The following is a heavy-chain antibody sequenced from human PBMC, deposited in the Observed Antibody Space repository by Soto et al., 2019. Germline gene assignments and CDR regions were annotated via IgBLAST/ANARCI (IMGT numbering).Heavy chain of an antibody. V-gene: IGHV4-39*01. CDR1: GGSISSSSYY. D-gene: IGHD4-17*01. Sequence: PSETLSLTCTVSGGSISSSSYYWGWIRQPPGKGLEWIGSIYYSGSTYYNPSLKSRVTISVDTSKNQFSLKLSSVTAADTAVYYCAYGDHTYYYYYGMDVWGQGTTVTVSS. J-gene: IGHJ6*02. CDR3: AYGDHTYYYYYGMDV. CDR2: IYYSGST.